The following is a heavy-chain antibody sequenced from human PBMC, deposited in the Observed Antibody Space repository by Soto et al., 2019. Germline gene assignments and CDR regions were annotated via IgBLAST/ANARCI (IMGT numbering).Heavy chain of an antibody. CDR1: GFTFSNYW. J-gene: IGHJ6*03. CDR2: INSDGSVS. D-gene: IGHD2-15*01. Sequence: EVKLVESGGGLVQPGGSLRLSSAASGFTFSNYWRYWVRQAPGQGLVWVSRINSDGSVSRYADSVKGRLTISRDNVKNALYLQMNSLRVEDTAVYYCARGECVGGSCYSLAGSFYYYMDVWGKGTTVTVFS. CDR3: ARGECVGGSCYSLAGSFYYYMDV. V-gene: IGHV3-74*01.